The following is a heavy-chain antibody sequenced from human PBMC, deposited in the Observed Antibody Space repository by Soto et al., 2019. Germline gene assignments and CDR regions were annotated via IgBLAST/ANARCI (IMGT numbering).Heavy chain of an antibody. J-gene: IGHJ5*02. CDR1: GGSISSGGHS. CDR2: IYHSGST. D-gene: IGHD1-26*01. CDR3: ARTPTP. Sequence: SETLSLTCAVSGGSISSGGHSWSWIRQPPGKGLEWIGYIYHSGSTYYNLSLKSRVTISVDRSKNQFSLKLSSVTAADTAVYYCARTPTPWGQGTLVTVTS. V-gene: IGHV4-30-2*01.